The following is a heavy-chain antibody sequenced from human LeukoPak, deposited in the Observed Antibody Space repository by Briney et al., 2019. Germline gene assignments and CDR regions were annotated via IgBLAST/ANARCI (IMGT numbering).Heavy chain of an antibody. J-gene: IGHJ4*02. CDR2: ISGSGGST. Sequence: GGTLRLSCAASGFTFSTYGMSWVRQAPGKGLEWVSAISGSGGSTYYADSVKGRFTISRDNSKNTLYLQMNSLRDEDTAVYYCAKSAIVGATYRGNYWGQGTLVTVSS. CDR1: GFTFSTYG. D-gene: IGHD1-26*01. V-gene: IGHV3-23*01. CDR3: AKSAIVGATYRGNY.